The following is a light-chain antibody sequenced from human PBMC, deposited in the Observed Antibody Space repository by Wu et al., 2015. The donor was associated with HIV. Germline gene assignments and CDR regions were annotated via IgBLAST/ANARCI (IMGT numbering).Light chain of an antibody. CDR1: QSVSGT. J-gene: IGKJ5*01. CDR3: QQHANWPLT. V-gene: IGKV3-11*01. CDR2: DAS. Sequence: EIVLTQFPATLSFSPGERATLSCRASQSVSGTLAWYQQQPGQAPRLLIYDASTRATGIPARFSGSGSVTDFTLTISSLEPEDFAVYYCQQHANWPLTFGQGTRLEIK.